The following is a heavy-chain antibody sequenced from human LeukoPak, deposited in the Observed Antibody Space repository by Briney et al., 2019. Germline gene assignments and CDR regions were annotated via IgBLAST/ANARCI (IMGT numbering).Heavy chain of an antibody. Sequence: SETLSLTCTVTGGSINNYYWSWIRQPPGKGLEWVGYIYYRGSTNYNPSLKSRVTFSVDTSKNQFSLKLNSVTAADTAVYYCARAYSSGWYGYWGQGTLVTVSS. V-gene: IGHV4-59*01. D-gene: IGHD6-19*01. CDR3: ARAYSSGWYGY. CDR2: IYYRGST. J-gene: IGHJ4*02. CDR1: GGSINNYY.